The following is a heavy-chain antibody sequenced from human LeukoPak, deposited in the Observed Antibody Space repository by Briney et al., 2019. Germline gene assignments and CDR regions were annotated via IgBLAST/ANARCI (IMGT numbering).Heavy chain of an antibody. CDR2: IYSSGST. CDR1: GGSISNYY. Sequence: SETLSLTCTVSGGSISNYYWSWIRQPAGKGLEWIGRIYSSGSTDYNPSLKSRVTMSVDTSKSQFSLNLRSVTAADTAVYYCARGPPPDFDCWGQGTLVTVSS. CDR3: ARGPPPDFDC. J-gene: IGHJ4*02. V-gene: IGHV4-4*07.